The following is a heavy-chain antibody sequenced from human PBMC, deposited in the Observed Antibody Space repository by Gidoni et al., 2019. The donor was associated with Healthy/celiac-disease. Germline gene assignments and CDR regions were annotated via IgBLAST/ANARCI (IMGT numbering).Heavy chain of an antibody. V-gene: IGHV1-8*01. J-gene: IGHJ5*02. CDR2: MKPKSGNT. CDR1: GYTFTSYD. CDR3: ARHPHLIAVAGNNWFDP. D-gene: IGHD6-19*01. Sequence: QVQLVQSGAEVKKPGASVKVSCKASGYTFTSYDTNWVRQATGQGLEWMGWMKPKSGNTGYEKKCQGSVTMTRNTSISTADMERSSLRSEDTAVYYCARHPHLIAVAGNNWFDPWGQGTLVTVSS.